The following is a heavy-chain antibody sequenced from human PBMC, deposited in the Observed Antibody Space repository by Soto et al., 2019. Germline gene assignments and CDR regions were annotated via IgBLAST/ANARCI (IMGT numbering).Heavy chain of an antibody. CDR1: GFTFSSYA. V-gene: IGHV3-23*01. Sequence: GGSLRLSCAASGFTFSSYAMSWVRQAPGKGLEWVSAISGSGGSTYYADSVKGRFTISRDNSKNTLYLQMNSLRAEDTAVYYCAKDPEDIFDGNIFDYWGQGTLVTVSS. D-gene: IGHD3-9*01. CDR3: AKDPEDIFDGNIFDY. J-gene: IGHJ4*02. CDR2: ISGSGGST.